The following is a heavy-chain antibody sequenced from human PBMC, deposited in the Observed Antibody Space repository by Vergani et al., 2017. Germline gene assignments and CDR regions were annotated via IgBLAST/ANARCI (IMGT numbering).Heavy chain of an antibody. V-gene: IGHV3-15*01. Sequence: EVQMVESGGGLVKPGGSLRLSCAASGFTFRNAWMSWVRQAPGKGLEWVGRIKSKTDGGTTDYAAPVKGIFTISRDESKNTLYLQMNSLTTEDTAVYYCTTSARHLWFGELFGFWGQGNLVTVSS. CDR1: GFTFRNAW. CDR3: TTSARHLWFGELFGF. CDR2: IKSKTDGGTT. D-gene: IGHD3-10*01. J-gene: IGHJ4*02.